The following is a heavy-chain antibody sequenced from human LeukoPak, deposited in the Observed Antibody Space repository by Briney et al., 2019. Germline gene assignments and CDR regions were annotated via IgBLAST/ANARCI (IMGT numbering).Heavy chain of an antibody. CDR3: ARELKNTHGDLFDY. Sequence: SLGLSRDASGLTFSDYYMSGARRAPEKGLEDLSYLSGDGATIYYADSVRGRFTISSDNAKSSLSLQMNTLRDDDTDVYYCARELKNTHGDLFDYWGQGALVTVSS. J-gene: IGHJ4*02. CDR2: LSGDGATI. D-gene: IGHD4-17*01. CDR1: GLTFSDYY. V-gene: IGHV3-11*01.